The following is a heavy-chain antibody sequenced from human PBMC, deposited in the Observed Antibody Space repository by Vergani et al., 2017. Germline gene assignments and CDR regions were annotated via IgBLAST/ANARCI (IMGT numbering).Heavy chain of an antibody. CDR1: GFTFSDHY. D-gene: IGHD6-19*01. CDR3: ARSTKXSSGGYTHYYGMDV. CDR2: TRNKANSYTT. V-gene: IGHV3-72*01. Sequence: EVQLVESGGGLVQPGGSLRLSCAASGFTFSDHYMDWVRQAPGKGLEWVGRTRNKANSYTTEYAASVKGRFTISRDDSKNSLYLQMNSLKTEDTAVYYCARSTKXSSGGYTHYYGMDVWGQGTTVTVSS. J-gene: IGHJ6*02.